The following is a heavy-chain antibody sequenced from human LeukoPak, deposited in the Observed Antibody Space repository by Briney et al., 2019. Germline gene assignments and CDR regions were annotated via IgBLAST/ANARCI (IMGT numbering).Heavy chain of an antibody. CDR3: ARGIPRSFIAAAGTFDY. CDR2: INHSGRT. V-gene: IGHV4-34*01. CDR1: GGSFSGYY. Sequence: SETLALTCAVYGGSFSGYYWSWIRQPPGKGLEWIGEINHSGRTNYNPSLKSRVTISVDTSKNQFSLKLSSVTAADTAVYYCARGIPRSFIAAAGTFDYWGQGTLVTVSS. J-gene: IGHJ4*02. D-gene: IGHD6-13*01.